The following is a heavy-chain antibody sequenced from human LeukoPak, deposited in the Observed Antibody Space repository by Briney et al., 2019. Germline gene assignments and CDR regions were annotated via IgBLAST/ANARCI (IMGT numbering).Heavy chain of an antibody. CDR3: ARYRVITNDYFDS. D-gene: IGHD3-16*01. CDR2: ISNSGNTI. Sequence: PGGSRRLSCAASGFTFGDYYMTWIRQAPGKGLEWVSCISNSGNTIKEADSVKGRFTISRDNAQNSLFLQMKSLRAEDTAVYYCARYRVITNDYFDSWGQGTLVTVSS. J-gene: IGHJ4*02. V-gene: IGHV3-11*01. CDR1: GFTFGDYY.